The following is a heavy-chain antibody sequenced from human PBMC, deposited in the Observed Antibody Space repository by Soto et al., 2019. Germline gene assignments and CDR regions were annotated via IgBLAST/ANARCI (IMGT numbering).Heavy chain of an antibody. Sequence: GGSLRLSCAASGFTFSSYGMHWVRQAPGKGLEWVAVIWYDGSNKYYADSVKGRFIISRDNSKNTLFLQMNSLRAEDTAVYYCARDLNDFWSGYLSIDYWGQGT. CDR1: GFTFSSYG. CDR3: ARDLNDFWSGYLSIDY. CDR2: IWYDGSNK. V-gene: IGHV3-33*01. D-gene: IGHD3-3*01. J-gene: IGHJ4*02.